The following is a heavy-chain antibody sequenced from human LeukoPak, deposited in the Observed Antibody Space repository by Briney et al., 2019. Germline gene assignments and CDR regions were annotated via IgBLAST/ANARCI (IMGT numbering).Heavy chain of an antibody. CDR2: INHSGST. Sequence: SETLSLTCAVYGGSFGGYYWSWIRQPPGKGLEWIGEINHSGSTNYDPSLKSRVTISVDTSKNQFSLKLSSVTAADTAVYYCASNTHAGYCSGGSCYSSLPHYYYGMDVWGQGTTVTVSS. D-gene: IGHD2-15*01. CDR1: GGSFGGYY. V-gene: IGHV4-34*01. CDR3: ASNTHAGYCSGGSCYSSLPHYYYGMDV. J-gene: IGHJ6*02.